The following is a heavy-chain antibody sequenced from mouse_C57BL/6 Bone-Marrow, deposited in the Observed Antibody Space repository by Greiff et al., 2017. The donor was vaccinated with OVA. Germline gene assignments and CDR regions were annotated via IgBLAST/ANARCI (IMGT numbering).Heavy chain of an antibody. J-gene: IGHJ2*01. CDR2: IYPVSGET. D-gene: IGHD1-1*01. CDR3: GGRITTVVADFDY. Sequence: QVQLKESGAELASPGASVTLSCKASGYTFTDHIMNWVKKRPGQGLEWIGRIYPVSGETNYNQKFMGKATFSVDRSSSTVYMVLNSLTSEDPAVYYCGGRITTVVADFDYWGQGTTLTVSS. V-gene: IGHV1-11*01. CDR1: GYTFTDHI.